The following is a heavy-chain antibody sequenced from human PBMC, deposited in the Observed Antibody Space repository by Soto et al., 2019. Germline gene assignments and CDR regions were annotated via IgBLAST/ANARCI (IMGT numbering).Heavy chain of an antibody. D-gene: IGHD4-17*01. J-gene: IGHJ4*02. V-gene: IGHV4-39*02. CDR3: AREDYGDYDGKQTGRKFDY. Sequence: SETLSLTCTVSGVSISSSSYYWGWIRQPPGKGLEWIGSIYYSGSTYYNPSLKSRVTISVDTSKNQFSLKLSSVTAADTAVYYCAREDYGDYDGKQTGRKFDYWGQGTLVTVSS. CDR1: GVSISSSSYY. CDR2: IYYSGST.